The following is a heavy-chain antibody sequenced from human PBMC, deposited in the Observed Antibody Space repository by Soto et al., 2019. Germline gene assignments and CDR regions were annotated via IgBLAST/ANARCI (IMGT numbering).Heavy chain of an antibody. CDR3: ARARYYDSSGYFDY. CDR1: CGSISSYY. CDR2: IYYSGST. Sequence: SETLSLTGTVSCGSISSYYWSWIRQPPGKGLEWIGYIYYSGSTNYNPSLKSRVTISVDTSKNQFSLKLSSVTAADTAVYYCARARYYDSSGYFDYWGQGTLVTVSS. D-gene: IGHD3-22*01. V-gene: IGHV4-59*01. J-gene: IGHJ4*02.